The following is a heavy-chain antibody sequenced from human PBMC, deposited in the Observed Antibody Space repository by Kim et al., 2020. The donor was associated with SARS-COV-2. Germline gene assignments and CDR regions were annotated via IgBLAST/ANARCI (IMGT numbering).Heavy chain of an antibody. V-gene: IGHV1-18*01. CDR1: GYTFTSYG. CDR3: AREGEKGYCSSTSCYASYWFDP. Sequence: ASVKVSCKASGYTFTSYGISWVRQAPGQGLEWMGWISAYNGNTNYAQKLQGRVTMTTDTSTSTAYMELRSLRSDDTAVYYCAREGEKGYCSSTSCYASYWFDPWGQGTLVTVSS. J-gene: IGHJ5*02. D-gene: IGHD2-2*01. CDR2: ISAYNGNT.